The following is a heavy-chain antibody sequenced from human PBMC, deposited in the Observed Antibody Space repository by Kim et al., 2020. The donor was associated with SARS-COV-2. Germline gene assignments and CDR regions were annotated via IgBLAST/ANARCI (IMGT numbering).Heavy chain of an antibody. J-gene: IGHJ3*01. CDR3: ARQGWFVGFIDAFDV. CDR1: GDSISSTSYF. D-gene: IGHD3-10*01. V-gene: IGHV4-39*01. CDR2: IYHSGST. Sequence: SETLSLTCTVSGDSISSTSYFWGWIRQPPGKGLEWIGSIYHSGSTYYNPSLKSRVTISVDTSKNQFSLKLSSVSAADTAVYYCARQGWFVGFIDAFDVWGQGTMVSVSS.